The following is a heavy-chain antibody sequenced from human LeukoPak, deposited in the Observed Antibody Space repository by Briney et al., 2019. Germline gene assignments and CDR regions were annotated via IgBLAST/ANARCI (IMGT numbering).Heavy chain of an antibody. V-gene: IGHV3-23*01. CDR1: GFTFSSYG. CDR3: AKDLRAIVVVPAAID. D-gene: IGHD2-2*01. CDR2: ISGSGGST. J-gene: IGHJ4*02. Sequence: PGRSLRLSCAASGFTFSSYGMHWVRQAPGKGLEWVSAISGSGGSTYYADSVKGRFTISRDNSKNTLYLQMNSLRAEDTAVYYCAKDLRAIVVVPAAIDWGQGTLVTVSS.